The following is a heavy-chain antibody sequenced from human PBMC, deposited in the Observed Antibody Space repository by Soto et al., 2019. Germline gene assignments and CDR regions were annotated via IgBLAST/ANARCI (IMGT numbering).Heavy chain of an antibody. V-gene: IGHV4-30-4*01. Sequence: QVQLQESGPGLVKPSQTLSLTCTVSGGSISSGDYYWSWIRQPPGKGLEWIGYIYYSGSTYYNPSLKSLVTISVDTSKNQFSLKLSSVTAADTAVYYCARGDDFGVVSLGGMDVWGQGTTVTVSS. CDR3: ARGDDFGVVSLGGMDV. D-gene: IGHD3-3*01. J-gene: IGHJ6*02. CDR2: IYYSGST. CDR1: GGSISSGDYY.